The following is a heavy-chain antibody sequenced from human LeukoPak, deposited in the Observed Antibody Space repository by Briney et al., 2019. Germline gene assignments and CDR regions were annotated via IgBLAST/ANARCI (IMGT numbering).Heavy chain of an antibody. CDR2: IYYSGST. Sequence: SETLSLTXTVSGGSISSYYWSWIRQPPGKGLEWIGYIYYSGSTNYNPSLKSRVTISVDTSKNQFSLKLSSVTAADTAVYYCARALVFNYYDFWSGYYHWFDPWGQGTLVTVSS. V-gene: IGHV4-59*01. D-gene: IGHD3-3*01. J-gene: IGHJ5*02. CDR3: ARALVFNYYDFWSGYYHWFDP. CDR1: GGSISSYY.